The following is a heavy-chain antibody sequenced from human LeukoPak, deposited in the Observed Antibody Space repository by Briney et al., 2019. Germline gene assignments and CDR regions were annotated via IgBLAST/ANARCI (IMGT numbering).Heavy chain of an antibody. J-gene: IGHJ4*02. D-gene: IGHD5-12*01. CDR2: IIPIFGTA. Sequence: SVTVSCKASGGTFSSYAISWVRQAPGQGLEWMGGIIPIFGTANYAQKFQGRVTITADESTSTAYMELSSLRSEDTAVYYCAREKHMVATGYYFDYWGEGTLVTVSS. V-gene: IGHV1-69*01. CDR3: AREKHMVATGYYFDY. CDR1: GGTFSSYA.